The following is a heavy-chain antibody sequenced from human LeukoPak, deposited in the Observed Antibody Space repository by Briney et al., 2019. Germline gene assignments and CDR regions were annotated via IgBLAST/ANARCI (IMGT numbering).Heavy chain of an antibody. J-gene: IGHJ4*02. CDR3: AAANYYDSSGYYSPHFDY. Sequence: GGSLRLSCAASGFTFSSYAMSWVRQAPGKGLEWVSAISGSGGSTYYADSVKGRFTISRDNSKNTLYLQMNSLRAEDTAVYYCAAANYYDSSGYYSPHFDYWGQGTLVTVSS. V-gene: IGHV3-23*01. D-gene: IGHD3-22*01. CDR2: ISGSGGST. CDR1: GFTFSSYA.